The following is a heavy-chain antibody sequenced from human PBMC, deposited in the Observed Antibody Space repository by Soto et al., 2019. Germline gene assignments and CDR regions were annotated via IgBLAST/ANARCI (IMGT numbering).Heavy chain of an antibody. V-gene: IGHV1-69*13. CDR3: ARGLTDDYSNYGDY. D-gene: IGHD4-4*01. Sequence: GASVKVSCKASGGTFSSYAISWVRQAPGQGLEWMGGIIPIFGTANYAQKFQGRVTITADESTSTAYMELSSLRSEDTAVYYCARGLTDDYSNYGDYWGQGTLVTVSS. J-gene: IGHJ4*02. CDR2: IIPIFGTA. CDR1: GGTFSSYA.